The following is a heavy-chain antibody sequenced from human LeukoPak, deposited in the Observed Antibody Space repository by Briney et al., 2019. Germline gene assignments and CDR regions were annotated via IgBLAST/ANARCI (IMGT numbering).Heavy chain of an antibody. D-gene: IGHD3-10*01. CDR3: ARAGVRGRLSNWFDP. CDR2: IYTSGST. Sequence: SETLSLTCTVSGGSISSGSYYWSWIRQPAGKGLEWIGRIYTSGSTNYNPSLKSRVTISVDTSKNQFSLKLSSVTAADTAVYYCARAGVRGRLSNWFDPWGQGTLVTVSS. V-gene: IGHV4-61*02. J-gene: IGHJ5*02. CDR1: GGSISSGSYY.